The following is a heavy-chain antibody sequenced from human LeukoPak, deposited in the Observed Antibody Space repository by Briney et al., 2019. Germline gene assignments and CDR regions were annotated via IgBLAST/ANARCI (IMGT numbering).Heavy chain of an antibody. D-gene: IGHD2-15*01. CDR1: GGTFSSYA. V-gene: IGHV1-69*13. J-gene: IGHJ6*04. CDR3: ARGLGYCSGGSCYGDYYYGVDV. Sequence: ASVKLSCKASGGTFSSYAISWVRQAPGQGLEWMGGIIPIFGTANYAQKFQGRVTITADESTSTAYMELSSLRSEDTAVYYCARGLGYCSGGSCYGDYYYGVDVWGKGTTVTVSS. CDR2: IIPIFGTA.